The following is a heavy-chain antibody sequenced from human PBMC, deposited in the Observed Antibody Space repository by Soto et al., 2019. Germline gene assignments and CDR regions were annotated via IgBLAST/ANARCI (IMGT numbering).Heavy chain of an antibody. Sequence: QVHLVESGGGVVQPGRSLRLSCAASGLNFNRNGMHWVRQAPGKGLEWVAVIWYDGSKESYSDSVKGRFTISRDNSKNMLYLQVNSVRVEDTAVYFCARDRSAGNYFYYGMDVWGQGTTVTVSS. CDR3: ARDRSAGNYFYYGMDV. J-gene: IGHJ6*02. CDR2: IWYDGSKE. V-gene: IGHV3-33*01. D-gene: IGHD1-1*01. CDR1: GLNFNRNG.